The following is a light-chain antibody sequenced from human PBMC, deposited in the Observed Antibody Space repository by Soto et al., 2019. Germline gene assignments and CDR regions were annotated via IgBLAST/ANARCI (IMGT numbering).Light chain of an antibody. CDR3: QQDLRPPLT. CDR1: QSVSSSY. V-gene: IGKV3-20*01. J-gene: IGKJ3*01. Sequence: EIVLTHSPGTLSLSPGERATLSSSASQSVSSSYLAWYQQKPGQAPRLLIYGVSSRATGIPSRFSGSGSGTDFTLTISSLQPEDFATYYCQQDLRPPLTFGPGTKVDI. CDR2: GVS.